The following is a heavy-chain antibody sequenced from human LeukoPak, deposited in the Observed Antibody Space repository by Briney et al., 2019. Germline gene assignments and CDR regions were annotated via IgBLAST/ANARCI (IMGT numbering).Heavy chain of an antibody. CDR2: INHSGST. CDR1: GGSFSGYY. D-gene: IGHD2-2*01. V-gene: IGHV4-34*01. J-gene: IGHJ5*02. Sequence: PSETLSLTCAIYGGSFSGYYWSWIRQPPGKGLEWIGEINHSGSTNYNPSLKSRVTISVDTSKNQFSLKLSSVTAADTAVYYCARGRKIVEVPAAMRWFDPWGQGTLVTVSS. CDR3: ARGRKIVEVPAAMRWFDP.